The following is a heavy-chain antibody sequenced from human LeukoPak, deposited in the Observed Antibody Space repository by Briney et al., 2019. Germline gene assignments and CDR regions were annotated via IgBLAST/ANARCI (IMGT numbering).Heavy chain of an antibody. V-gene: IGHV1-8*01. Sequence: ASVKVSRKASGYTFTSYDINWVRQATGQGLEWMGWMNPNSGNTGYAQKFQGRVTMTRNTSISTAYMELSSLRSKDTAVYYCARATSSWYYDFWSGYSGGQWFDPWGQGTLVTVSS. CDR3: ARATSSWYYDFWSGYSGGQWFDP. D-gene: IGHD3-3*01. CDR2: MNPNSGNT. J-gene: IGHJ5*02. CDR1: GYTFTSYD.